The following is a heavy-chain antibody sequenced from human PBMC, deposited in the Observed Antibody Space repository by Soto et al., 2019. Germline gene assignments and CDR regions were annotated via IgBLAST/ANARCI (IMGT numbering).Heavy chain of an antibody. V-gene: IGHV4-4*02. Sequence: QVQLQESGPGLVKPSGTLSLSCTVSGGSITSSNYWSWVRQPPGKGLERIGEIYHSGSTHYNPSPKSRVTTSLDKSKNNFTLTLRSVTAADTAVYYGARDRASTGGYSRRWFDPWGPGTLVSVSS. CDR2: IYHSGST. CDR1: GGSITSSNY. CDR3: ARDRASTGGYSRRWFDP. J-gene: IGHJ5*02. D-gene: IGHD5-18*01.